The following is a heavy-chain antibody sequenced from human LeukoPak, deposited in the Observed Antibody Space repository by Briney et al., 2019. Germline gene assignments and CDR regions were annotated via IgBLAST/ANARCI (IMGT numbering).Heavy chain of an antibody. J-gene: IGHJ5*02. V-gene: IGHV1-46*01. CDR2: INPTGGST. CDR1: GYTFTSYY. Sequence: VSVKVSCKASGYTFTSYYMHWVRQAPGQGLEWMGLINPTGGSTGYAQKFQGRVTMTRDMSTSTDYMELSSLRSEDTAIYYCARDNSVGDNAWWFDPWGQGTLVTVPS. D-gene: IGHD1-26*01. CDR3: ARDNSVGDNAWWFDP.